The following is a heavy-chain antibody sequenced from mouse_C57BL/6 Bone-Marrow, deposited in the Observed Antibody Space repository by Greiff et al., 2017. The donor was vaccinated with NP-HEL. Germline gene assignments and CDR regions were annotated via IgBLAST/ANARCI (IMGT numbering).Heavy chain of an antibody. CDR1: GFTFSSYA. CDR3: ARGGTAQATWAWFAY. Sequence: EVKVEESGGGLVKPGGSLKLSCAASGFTFSSYAMSWVRQTPEKRLEWVATISDGGSYTYYPENVKGRFTISRDNAKNNLYLQMSHLKSEDAAMYYCARGGTAQATWAWFAYWGQGTLVTVSA. D-gene: IGHD3-2*02. J-gene: IGHJ3*01. CDR2: ISDGGSYT. V-gene: IGHV5-4*03.